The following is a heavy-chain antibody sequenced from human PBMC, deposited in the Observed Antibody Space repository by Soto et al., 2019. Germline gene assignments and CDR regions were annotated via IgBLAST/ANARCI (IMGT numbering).Heavy chain of an antibody. CDR2: ISGSGGST. J-gene: IGHJ6*02. V-gene: IGHV3-23*01. D-gene: IGHD2-2*01. Sequence: EVQLLESGGGLVQPGGSLRLSCAASGFTFSSYAMSWVRQAPGKGLEWVSAISGSGGSTYYADSVKGRFTISRDNSKHPLYLQMNRLRAEDTAVYYCATSPKGVPPGYYYYYGMDVSGQGTTFPFYS. CDR1: GFTFSSYA. CDR3: ATSPKGVPPGYYYYYGMDV.